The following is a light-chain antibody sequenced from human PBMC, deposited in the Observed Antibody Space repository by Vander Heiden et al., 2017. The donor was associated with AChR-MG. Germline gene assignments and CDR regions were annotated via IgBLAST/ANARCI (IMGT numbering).Light chain of an antibody. V-gene: IGLV1-44*01. CDR1: GSNIGTNA. CDR3: AAWDYSLNGVV. Sequence: QSVLTQPPSASGTPGQMVTLSCSGSGSNIGTNAVTWYHPVPGTATKLLLYYNNLRPSGVPDRFAASKSGTSASLAISGLQSEDEGEYFCAAWDYSLNGVVFGGGTKVTVL. J-gene: IGLJ2*01. CDR2: YNN.